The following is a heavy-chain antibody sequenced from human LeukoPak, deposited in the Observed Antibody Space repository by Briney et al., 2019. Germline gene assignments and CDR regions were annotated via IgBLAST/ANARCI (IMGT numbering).Heavy chain of an antibody. V-gene: IGHV3-23*01. D-gene: IGHD1-26*01. CDR3: ARPRSGSPRILAFDI. J-gene: IGHJ3*02. CDR2: ISGSGGST. CDR1: GFTFSSYA. Sequence: PGGSLRLSCAASGFTFSSYAMSWVRQAPGKGLEWVSAISGSGGSTYYADSVKGRFTISRDNAKNSLYLQMNSLRAEDTAVYYCARPRSGSPRILAFDIWGQGTMVTVSS.